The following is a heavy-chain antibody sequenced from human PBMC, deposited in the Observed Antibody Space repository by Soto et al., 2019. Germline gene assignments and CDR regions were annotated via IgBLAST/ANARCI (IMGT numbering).Heavy chain of an antibody. J-gene: IGHJ6*02. V-gene: IGHV3-53*01. CDR2: IYSGGST. Sequence: GGSLRLSCAASGFTVSSNYMSWVRQAPGKGLEWVSVIYSGGSTYYADSVKGRFTISRDNSKNTLYLQMNSLRAEDTAVYYCARGDVGYQPLPLSYYYYYGMDVWGQGTTVTVSS. D-gene: IGHD2-2*01. CDR1: GFTVSSNY. CDR3: ARGDVGYQPLPLSYYYYYGMDV.